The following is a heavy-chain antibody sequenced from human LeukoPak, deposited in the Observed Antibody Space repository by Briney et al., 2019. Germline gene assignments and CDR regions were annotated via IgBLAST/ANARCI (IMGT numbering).Heavy chain of an antibody. CDR3: ARERPGKPFDY. CDR2: INHSGST. V-gene: IGHV4-34*01. D-gene: IGHD3-10*01. Sequence: SETLSLTCAVYGGSFSGYYWSWLRQPPGKGLEWIGEINHSGSTNYNPSLKSRVTISVDTSKNQFSLKLSSVTAADTALYYCARERPGKPFDYWGQGTLVTVSS. CDR1: GGSFSGYY. J-gene: IGHJ4*02.